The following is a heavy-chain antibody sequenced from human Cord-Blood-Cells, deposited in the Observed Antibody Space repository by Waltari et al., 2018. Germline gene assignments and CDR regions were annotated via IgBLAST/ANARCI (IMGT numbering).Heavy chain of an antibody. V-gene: IGHV1-69*01. D-gene: IGHD3-22*01. CDR3: ARVYYYDSSGYYGAEYFQH. CDR1: GGTFSSYA. J-gene: IGHJ1*01. CDR2: IIPIFDTA. Sequence: QVQLVQSGAEVKKPGSSVKVSCKASGGTFSSYAISLVRQAPGHGLEWMGGIIPIFDTANYAQKFQGRVTITADESTSTAYMELSSLRSEDTAVYYCARVYYYDSSGYYGAEYFQHWGQGTLVTVSS.